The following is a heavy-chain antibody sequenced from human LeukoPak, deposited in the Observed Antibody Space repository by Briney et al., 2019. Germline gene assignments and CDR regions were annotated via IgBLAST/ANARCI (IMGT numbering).Heavy chain of an antibody. V-gene: IGHV4-61*02. J-gene: IGHJ3*02. CDR1: GGSISSGSYY. D-gene: IGHD3-9*01. CDR3: ARDLGFSLTAPKGDAFDI. Sequence: SQTLSLTCTVSGGSISSGSYYWSWIRQPAGKGLEWIGRIYTSGSTNYNPSLKSRVTISVDTSKNQFSLKLSSVTAADTAVYYYARDLGFSLTAPKGDAFDIWGQGTMVTVSS. CDR2: IYTSGST.